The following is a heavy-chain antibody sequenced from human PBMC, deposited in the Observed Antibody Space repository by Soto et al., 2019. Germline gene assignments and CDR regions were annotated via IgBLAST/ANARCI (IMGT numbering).Heavy chain of an antibody. CDR1: GFTFSSYS. J-gene: IGHJ6*01. D-gene: IGHD2-15*01. Sequence: EVQLVESGGGLVKPGGSLRLSCAASGFTFSSYSMNWVRQAPGKGLEWVSSISSSSSYIYYADSVKGRFTISRDNAKNSLYLQMNSLRAEDTAVYYCARIKGTVVVVAATPPYYYYGMDVW. CDR2: ISSSSSYI. V-gene: IGHV3-21*01. CDR3: ARIKGTVVVVAATPPYYYYGMDV.